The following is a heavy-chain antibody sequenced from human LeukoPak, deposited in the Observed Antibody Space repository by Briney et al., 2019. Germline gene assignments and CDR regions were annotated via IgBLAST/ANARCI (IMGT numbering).Heavy chain of an antibody. J-gene: IGHJ5*02. V-gene: IGHV3-30*04. Sequence: GGSLRLSCAASGFTFTSYSMNWVRQAPGKGLEWVAVISYDGSNKYYADSVKGRFTISRDNSKNTLYLQMNSLRAEDTAVYYCARGGPYTLNWFDPWGQGTLVTVSS. CDR3: ARGGPYTLNWFDP. CDR2: ISYDGSNK. CDR1: GFTFTSYS.